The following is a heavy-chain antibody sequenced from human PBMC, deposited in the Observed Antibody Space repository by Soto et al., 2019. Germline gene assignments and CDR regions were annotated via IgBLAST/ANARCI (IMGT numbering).Heavy chain of an antibody. CDR1: GGSISSGDYY. CDR2: IFYSGST. Sequence: QVQLQESGPGLVKPSQTLSLTCTVSGGSISSGDYYWSWIRQPPGKGLEWIGHIFYSGSTYYSPSLKSRVRISVDKSKNQFSLNLSSVTAADTAVYYCARVVVHRPSYNWSDPWGQGILVTVSS. CDR3: ARVVVHRPSYNWSDP. V-gene: IGHV4-30-4*01. J-gene: IGHJ5*02. D-gene: IGHD2-21*01.